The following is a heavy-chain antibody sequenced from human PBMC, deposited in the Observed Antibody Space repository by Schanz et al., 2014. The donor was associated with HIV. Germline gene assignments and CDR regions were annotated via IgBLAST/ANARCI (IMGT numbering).Heavy chain of an antibody. V-gene: IGHV3-23*04. J-gene: IGHJ4*02. Sequence: EVQLVESGGGLLQPGGSLRLSCAVSGFRFSSHAMTWVRQPQGKGLEWVSGISISGETTYYADSVKGRFTISRDNSKNTLYLQMNSLRVEDTAVYYCANEEVPNDYWGQGTLVTVSS. CDR2: ISISGETT. CDR3: ANEEVPNDY. CDR1: GFRFSSHA.